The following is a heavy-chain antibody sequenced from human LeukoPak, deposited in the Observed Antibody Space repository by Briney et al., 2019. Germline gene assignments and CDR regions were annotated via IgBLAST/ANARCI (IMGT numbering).Heavy chain of an antibody. CDR2: INHSGST. Sequence: PSETLSLTCAVYGGSFSGYYWSWIRQPPGKGLEWIGEINHSGSTNYNPSLKGRVTISVDTSKNQFSLKLSSVTAADTAVYYCARNYYYYMDVWGKGTTVTVSS. CDR1: GGSFSGYY. CDR3: ARNYYYYMDV. V-gene: IGHV4-34*01. J-gene: IGHJ6*03.